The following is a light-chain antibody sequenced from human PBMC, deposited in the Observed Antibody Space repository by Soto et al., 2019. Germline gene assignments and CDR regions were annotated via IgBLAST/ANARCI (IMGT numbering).Light chain of an antibody. CDR3: QQSYSLPYT. J-gene: IGKJ2*01. CDR2: AAS. Sequence: DIQMTQSPSTLSGSVGARVTIPCRASQTISSWLAWYQQKPGKAPKLLIYAASSLQSGVSSRFSGSGSGTDFTLTISSLQPEDSATYYCQQSYSLPYTFGQGTKVDIK. V-gene: IGKV1-39*01. CDR1: QTISSW.